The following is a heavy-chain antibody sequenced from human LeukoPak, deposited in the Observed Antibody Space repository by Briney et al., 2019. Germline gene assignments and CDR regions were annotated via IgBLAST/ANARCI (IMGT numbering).Heavy chain of an antibody. D-gene: IGHD2-21*02. CDR3: ARRPAYCGGDCPKPFDY. CDR2: IYPGDSDT. J-gene: IGHJ4*02. V-gene: IGHV5-51*01. Sequence: PGESLKISCKGSGYSFTSYWIGWVRQMPGKGLEWMGIIYPGDSDTRYSPSFQGQVTISADKSISTAYLQWSSLKASDTAMYYCARRPAYCGGDCPKPFDYWGQGTLVTVSS. CDR1: GYSFTSYW.